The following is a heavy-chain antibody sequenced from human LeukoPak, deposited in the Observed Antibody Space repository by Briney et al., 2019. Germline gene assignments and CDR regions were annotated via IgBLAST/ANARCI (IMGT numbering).Heavy chain of an antibody. CDR1: GFTFSSYS. J-gene: IGHJ3*02. D-gene: IGHD3-22*01. V-gene: IGHV3-21*01. Sequence: GGSLRLSCAASGFTFSSYSMNWVRQAPGKGLEWVSSISTSSSYIYYADSVKGRFTISRDNARNSLYLEMNSLRVEDTAVYNCARGHIVVSAHDDAFDIWGQGTMVTVSS. CDR3: ARGHIVVSAHDDAFDI. CDR2: ISTSSSYI.